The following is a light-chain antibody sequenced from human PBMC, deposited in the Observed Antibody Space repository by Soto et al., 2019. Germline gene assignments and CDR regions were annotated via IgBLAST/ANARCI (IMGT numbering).Light chain of an antibody. CDR2: GAS. CDR3: HQYGSSPST. Sequence: EIMLKQSPGTLSLSPGERATLSCRASQSVTNSFLAWYQQKPGQGPRLLIYGASSRATGIPDRFSGSGSGTDFTLTISRLDPEDFAVYYCHQYGSSPSTFGQGTRVEIK. V-gene: IGKV3-20*01. J-gene: IGKJ1*01. CDR1: QSVTNSF.